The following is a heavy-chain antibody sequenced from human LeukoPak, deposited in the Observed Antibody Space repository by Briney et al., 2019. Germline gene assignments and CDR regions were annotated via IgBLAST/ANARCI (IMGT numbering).Heavy chain of an antibody. CDR2: IYYTGTT. J-gene: IGHJ4*02. CDR3: ARSGYGYSFDY. V-gene: IGHV4-31*02. CDR1: GGSLSGGTYC. D-gene: IGHD5-24*01. Sequence: SQTLSLTCTVPGGSLSGGTYCSSWIRQHPGKGLDWIGYIYYTGTTYYHPSLKSRVTMSLDTSNNQFSLNLGSVTAADAPVYYCARSGYGYSFDYWGQGTLVTVSS.